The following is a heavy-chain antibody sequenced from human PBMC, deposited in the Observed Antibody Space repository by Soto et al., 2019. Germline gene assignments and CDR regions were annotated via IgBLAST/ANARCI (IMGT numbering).Heavy chain of an antibody. J-gene: IGHJ5*02. Sequence: QVQLVQSGAEVKKPGASVKVSCKASGYTFTGYYMHWVRQAPGQGLEWMGWINPNSGGTNYVQKFQGWVTMTRDTSIITAYIELSRLESDDTAVYYCARYGYLGHYYDSSGESDPWGQGTLVTVSS. V-gene: IGHV1-2*04. D-gene: IGHD3-22*01. CDR3: ARYGYLGHYYDSSGESDP. CDR1: GYTFTGYY. CDR2: INPNSGGT.